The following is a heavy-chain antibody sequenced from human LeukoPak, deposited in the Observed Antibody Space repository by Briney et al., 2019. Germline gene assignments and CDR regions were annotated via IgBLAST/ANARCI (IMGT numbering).Heavy chain of an antibody. Sequence: SVKVSCKASGGTFSSYAISWVRQATGQGLEWMGRIIPILGIANYAQKFQGRVTITADKSTSTAYMELSSLRSEDTAVYYCARGYYDSSGYFTYWGQGTLVTVSS. D-gene: IGHD3-22*01. CDR2: IIPILGIA. CDR3: ARGYYDSSGYFTY. V-gene: IGHV1-69*04. J-gene: IGHJ4*02. CDR1: GGTFSSYA.